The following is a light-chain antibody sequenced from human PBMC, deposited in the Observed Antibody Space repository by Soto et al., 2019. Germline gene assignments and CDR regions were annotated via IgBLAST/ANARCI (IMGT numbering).Light chain of an antibody. Sequence: DIRLTQSPSSLSESVGDRVSITCQASLDIGNYLNWYQQKPGKAPQLLIYDASNLDTGVPLRFSGSGSGTDFTFIISTLQPEDIASYCCQQNDNIFSFGPVTKVEI. J-gene: IGKJ3*01. V-gene: IGKV1-33*01. CDR2: DAS. CDR1: LDIGNY. CDR3: QQNDNIFS.